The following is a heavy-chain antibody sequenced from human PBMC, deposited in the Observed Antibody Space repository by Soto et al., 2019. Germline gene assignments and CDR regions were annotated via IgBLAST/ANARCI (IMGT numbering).Heavy chain of an antibody. V-gene: IGHV1-18*04. D-gene: IGHD4-17*01. CDR2: ISAYNGNT. CDR3: ARPLGGYGDYALPLNY. J-gene: IGHJ4*02. CDR1: GYTFTGYG. Sequence: QVQLVQSGAEVKRPGASVKVSCKASGYTFTGYGIAWVRQAPGQGLEWMGWISAYNGNTLQTQKFQDRLTMTTDTSANTAYMELMSLRSDDTAVYYCARPLGGYGDYALPLNYWGQGTLVSVSS.